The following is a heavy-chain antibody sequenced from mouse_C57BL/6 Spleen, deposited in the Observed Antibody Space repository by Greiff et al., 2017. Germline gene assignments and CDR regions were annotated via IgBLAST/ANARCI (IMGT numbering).Heavy chain of an antibody. CDR2: INPNSGTS. Sequence: VQLKESGPELVQPGASVKISCTASGYSFTDYNMNWVQQPQGKRLEWIGVINPNSGTSSSNQKFNGKATLTVDQSSSTAYMQLNSLTSEDSAVYYCARDSLVTTVVAPMDYWGTGTSVTVSS. V-gene: IGHV1-39*01. CDR1: GYSFTDYN. D-gene: IGHD1-1*01. J-gene: IGHJ4*01. CDR3: ARDSLVTTVVAPMDY.